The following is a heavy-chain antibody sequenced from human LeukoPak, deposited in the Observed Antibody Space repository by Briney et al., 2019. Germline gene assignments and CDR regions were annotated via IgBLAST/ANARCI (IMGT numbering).Heavy chain of an antibody. V-gene: IGHV1-69*13. Sequence: SVKVSCKASGGTFSSYAISWVRQVPGQGLEWMGGIIPIFGTPNYAQKFQGRVTITADESTSTAYMELSSLRSEDTAVYYCAIRSCSGGSCYQDMGDWGQGTLVAVSS. CDR3: AIRSCSGGSCYQDMGD. D-gene: IGHD2-15*01. CDR2: IIPIFGTP. J-gene: IGHJ4*02. CDR1: GGTFSSYA.